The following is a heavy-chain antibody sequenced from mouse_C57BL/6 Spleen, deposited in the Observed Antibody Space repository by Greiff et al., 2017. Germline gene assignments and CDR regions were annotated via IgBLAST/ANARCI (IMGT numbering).Heavy chain of an antibody. D-gene: IGHD5-1*01. Sequence: QVQLQQPGAELVRPGSSVKLSCKASGYTFTSYWMDWVKQRPGQGLEWIGNIYPSDSATHSNQKFKDKATLTVDKSSSTAYMQLSSLTSEDSAVYYCAKGGDKSNYFDYWGQGTTLTGSS. CDR1: GYTFTSYW. J-gene: IGHJ2*01. V-gene: IGHV1-61*01. CDR3: AKGGDKSNYFDY. CDR2: IYPSDSAT.